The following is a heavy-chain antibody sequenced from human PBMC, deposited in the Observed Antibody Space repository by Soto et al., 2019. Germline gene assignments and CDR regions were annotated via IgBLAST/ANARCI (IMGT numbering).Heavy chain of an antibody. CDR1: GDSISTVDYF. CDR2: IYKSATT. Sequence: SETLSLTCSVSGDSISTVDYFWAWVRQPPGQALEYIGYIYKSATTYYNPSFESRVAISLDTSKSQFSLNVTSLTAADTAVYFCARGRYGLTGRCFPNWFDSWGQGTLVTVSS. D-gene: IGHD1-20*01. J-gene: IGHJ5*01. V-gene: IGHV4-30-4*01. CDR3: ARGRYGLTGRCFPNWFDS.